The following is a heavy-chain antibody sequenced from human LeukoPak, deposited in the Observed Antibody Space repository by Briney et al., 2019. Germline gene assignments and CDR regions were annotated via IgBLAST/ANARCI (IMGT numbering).Heavy chain of an antibody. CDR3: ANTPKGDYYDSSGYYYKYYFDY. CDR2: ISGSGGST. V-gene: IGHV3-23*01. CDR1: GFTFSSYA. D-gene: IGHD3-22*01. J-gene: IGHJ4*02. Sequence: GGSLRLSCAASGFTFSSYAMSWVRQAPGKGLEWVSAISGSGGSTHYADSVKGRFTISRDNSKNTLYLQMNSLRAEDTAVYYCANTPKGDYYDSSGYYYKYYFDYWGQGTLVTVSS.